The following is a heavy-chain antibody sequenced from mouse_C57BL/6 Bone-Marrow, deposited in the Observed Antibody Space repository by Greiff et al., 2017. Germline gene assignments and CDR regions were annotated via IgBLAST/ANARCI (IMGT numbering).Heavy chain of an antibody. V-gene: IGHV1-82*01. CDR1: GYAFSSSW. Sequence: QVQLKQSGPELVKPGASVKISCKASGYAFSSSWMNWVKQRPGKGLEWIGRIYPGDGDTNYNGKFKGTATLAADKSSSTAYMQLSCLTSEDAAVYFCARGGYWGQGTTLTVSS. CDR3: ARGGY. CDR2: IYPGDGDT. J-gene: IGHJ2*01.